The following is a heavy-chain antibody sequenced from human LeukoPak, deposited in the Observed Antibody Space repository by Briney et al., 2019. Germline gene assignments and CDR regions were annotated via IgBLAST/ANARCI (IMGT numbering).Heavy chain of an antibody. CDR3: ARVLGYCSGGSCYSVGAFDI. J-gene: IGHJ3*02. D-gene: IGHD2-15*01. CDR2: INHSGST. V-gene: IGHV4-34*01. Sequence: SSETLSLTCAVYGGSFSGYYWSWIRQPPGKGLEWIGEINHSGSTNYNPSLKSRVTISVDTSKNQFSLKLSSVTAADTAVYYCARVLGYCSGGSCYSVGAFDIWGQGTMVTVSS. CDR1: GGSFSGYY.